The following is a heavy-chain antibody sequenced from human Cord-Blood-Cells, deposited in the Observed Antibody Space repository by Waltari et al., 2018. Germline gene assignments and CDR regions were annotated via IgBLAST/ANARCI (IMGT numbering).Heavy chain of an antibody. Sequence: QVRLVEAGGGVVKPWRSLRLSCAASGFTFRRAGSHWGRAGAGKGLEWVAVIWYNESNKYYADSVKVRFTISRDNSKNTLYLQMNSLRAEDTAVYYCARDHGIAAALYYYYGMDVWGQGTTVTVSS. CDR2: IWYNESNK. CDR3: ARDHGIAAALYYYYGMDV. D-gene: IGHD6-13*01. V-gene: IGHV3-33*01. CDR1: GFTFRRAG. J-gene: IGHJ6*02.